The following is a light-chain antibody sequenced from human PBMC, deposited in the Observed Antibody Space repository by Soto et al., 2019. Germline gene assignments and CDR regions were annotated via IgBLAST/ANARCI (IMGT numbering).Light chain of an antibody. CDR1: QSVSSY. CDR2: DAS. Sequence: EIVLTQSPATLSLSPGERATLSCRASQSVSSYLAWYQQKPGQAPRLLIYDASNRATGIPARFSGSWYGTDFTLTISSLQSEDFAVYYCQHYNHWPLNFGGGTKGDIK. V-gene: IGKV3-11*01. J-gene: IGKJ4*01. CDR3: QHYNHWPLN.